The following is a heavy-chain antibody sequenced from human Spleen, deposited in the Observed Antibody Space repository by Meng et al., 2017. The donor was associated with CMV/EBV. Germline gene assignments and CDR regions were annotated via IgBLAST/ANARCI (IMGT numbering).Heavy chain of an antibody. D-gene: IGHD1-26*01. CDR2: INPNSGGT. CDR1: GYTFTGYY. V-gene: IGHV1-2*02. CDR3: ARDWWELLQGFDY. Sequence: QAQPVQAGGEVKKPGASVKVSCKASGYTFTGYYMHWVRQAPGQGLEWMGWINPNSGGTNYAQKFQGRVTMTRDTSISTAYMELSRLRSDDTAVYYCARDWWELLQGFDYWGQGTLVTVSS. J-gene: IGHJ4*02.